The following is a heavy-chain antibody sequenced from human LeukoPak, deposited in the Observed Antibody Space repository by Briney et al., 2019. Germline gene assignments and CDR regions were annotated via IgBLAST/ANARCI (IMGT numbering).Heavy chain of an antibody. Sequence: GGSLRLSCAASGFTFSSYSMNWIRQAPGRGLEWVSSMSVGSGLIYYAESVKGRFTVSRDNAKKSLYLQMNSLRAEDTAVYYCAREFEGTASGAGYWGQGTLVTVSS. CDR1: GFTFSSYS. J-gene: IGHJ4*02. CDR2: MSVGSGLI. V-gene: IGHV3-21*01. D-gene: IGHD1-26*01. CDR3: AREFEGTASGAGY.